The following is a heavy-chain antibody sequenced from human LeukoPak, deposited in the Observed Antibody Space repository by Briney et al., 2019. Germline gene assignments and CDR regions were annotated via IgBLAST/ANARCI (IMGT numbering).Heavy chain of an antibody. CDR3: ARVVTVVPYYFDY. CDR2: INPNSGGT. Sequence: GASVKVSCKASGYTFTGYYMHWVRQAPGQGLEWMGWINPNSGGTNYAQKFQGRVTMTRDTSIRTAYMGLRRLRSDDTAVYYCARVVTVVPYYFDYWAREPWSPSPQ. CDR1: GYTFTGYY. J-gene: IGHJ4*02. V-gene: IGHV1-2*02. D-gene: IGHD3-10*01.